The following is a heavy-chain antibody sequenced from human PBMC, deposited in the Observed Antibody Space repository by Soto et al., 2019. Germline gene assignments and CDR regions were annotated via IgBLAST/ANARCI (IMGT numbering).Heavy chain of an antibody. Sequence: PVGSLRLSCAASGFTFSSYGMHWVRQAPGKGLEWVAVISYDGSNKYYADSVKGRFTISRDNSKNTLYLQMNSLRAEDTAVYYCAKDGYRPMGEFDYWGQGTLVTVSS. CDR2: ISYDGSNK. D-gene: IGHD5-12*01. J-gene: IGHJ4*02. CDR1: GFTFSSYG. V-gene: IGHV3-30*18. CDR3: AKDGYRPMGEFDY.